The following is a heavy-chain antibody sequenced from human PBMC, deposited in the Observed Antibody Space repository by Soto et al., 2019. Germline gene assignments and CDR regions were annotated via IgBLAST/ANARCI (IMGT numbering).Heavy chain of an antibody. Sequence: ASETLSLTCAVSGGSISSSNWWSWVRQPPGKGLEWIGEIYHSGSTNYNPSLKSRVTISVDKSKNQFSLKLSSVTAADTAVYYCARDPCSGGSCYSVYYGMDVWGQGTTVTVSS. CDR2: IYHSGST. D-gene: IGHD2-15*01. CDR1: GGSISSSNW. J-gene: IGHJ6*02. V-gene: IGHV4-4*02. CDR3: ARDPCSGGSCYSVYYGMDV.